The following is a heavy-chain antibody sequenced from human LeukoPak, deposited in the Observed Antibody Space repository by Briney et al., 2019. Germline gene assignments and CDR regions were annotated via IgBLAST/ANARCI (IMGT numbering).Heavy chain of an antibody. D-gene: IGHD2-2*01. CDR1: GFTFSSYA. V-gene: IGHV3-23*01. CDR2: ISGSGGST. Sequence: PGGSLRLSCAASGFTFSSYAMSWVRQAPGKGLEWVSTISGSGGSTYYADSVKGRFTISRDNSKNTLYLQMNSLRAEDTAVYYCAKGPDIWCSSTSCHHPWYFDLWGRGTLVTVSS. CDR3: AKGPDIWCSSTSCHHPWYFDL. J-gene: IGHJ2*01.